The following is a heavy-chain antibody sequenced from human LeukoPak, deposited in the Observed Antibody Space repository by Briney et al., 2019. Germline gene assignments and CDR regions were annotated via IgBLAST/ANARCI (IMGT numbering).Heavy chain of an antibody. Sequence: GSVKVSCKASGYTFTSYGISWVRQAPGQGLEWMGWISAYNGNTNYAQKLQGRVTMTTDTSTSTAYMELRSLRSDDTAVYYCARVSGGDIVVVVAATLENWFDPWGQGTLVTVSS. D-gene: IGHD2-15*01. J-gene: IGHJ5*02. CDR2: ISAYNGNT. CDR3: ARVSGGDIVVVVAATLENWFDP. V-gene: IGHV1-18*04. CDR1: GYTFTSYG.